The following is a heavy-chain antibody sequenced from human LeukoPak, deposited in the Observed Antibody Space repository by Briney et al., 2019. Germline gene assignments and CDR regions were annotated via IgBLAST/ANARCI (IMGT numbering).Heavy chain of an antibody. CDR3: ALRKDVRFLEWSYYFDY. D-gene: IGHD3-3*01. J-gene: IGHJ4*02. Sequence: GASVKVSCKASGGTFSSYAISWVRQAPGQGLEWMGGIIPIFGTANYAQKFQGRVTITADESTSTAYMELSSLRSEDTAVYYCALRKDVRFLEWSYYFDYWGQGTLVTVSS. CDR2: IIPIFGTA. CDR1: GGTFSSYA. V-gene: IGHV1-69*13.